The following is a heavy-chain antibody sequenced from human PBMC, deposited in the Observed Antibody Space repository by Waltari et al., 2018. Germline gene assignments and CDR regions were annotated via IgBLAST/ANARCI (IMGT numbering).Heavy chain of an antibody. J-gene: IGHJ5*02. V-gene: IGHV1-24*01. CDR1: GYTITNLS. Sequence: QVQLVQSEADVRKPGASVKVSCKVSGYTITNLSIHWVRHTSGKRLEWMGGFDPDYGETTYAQKLQGRVTMPEDTATDTAYMELSTLRSEDTAVYYCVTRIKTIVQGVIVIEGPPPNWFDPWGPGTQVTVSS. CDR2: FDPDYGET. CDR3: VTRIKTIVQGVIVIEGPPPNWFDP. D-gene: IGHD3-10*01.